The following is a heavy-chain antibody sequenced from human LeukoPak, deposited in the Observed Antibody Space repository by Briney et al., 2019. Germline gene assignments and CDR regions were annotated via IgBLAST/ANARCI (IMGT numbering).Heavy chain of an antibody. CDR2: IRYDGSNK. J-gene: IGHJ4*02. V-gene: IGHV3-30*02. Sequence: SCKASGGTFSSYAISWVRQAPGKGLEWVAFIRYDGSNKYYADSVKGRFTISRDNSKNTLYLQMNSLRAEDTAVYYCAKDIYSSGYYYGYFDYWGQGTLVTVSS. CDR3: AKDIYSSGYYYGYFDY. D-gene: IGHD3-22*01. CDR1: GGTFSSYA.